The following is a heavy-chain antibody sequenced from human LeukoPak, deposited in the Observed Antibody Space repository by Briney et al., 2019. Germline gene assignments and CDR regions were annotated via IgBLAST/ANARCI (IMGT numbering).Heavy chain of an antibody. CDR1: GGSISSSSYY. CDR3: ARLYGRVDY. D-gene: IGHD2-8*01. J-gene: IGHJ4*02. CDR2: IYYIGST. V-gene: IGHV4-39*01. Sequence: PSETLSLTCTVSGGSISSSSYYWGWIRQPPGKGLEWIGSIYYIGSTYYNPSLKSRVTISVDTSKNQFSLKLSSVTAADTAVYYCARLYGRVDYWGQGTLVTVSS.